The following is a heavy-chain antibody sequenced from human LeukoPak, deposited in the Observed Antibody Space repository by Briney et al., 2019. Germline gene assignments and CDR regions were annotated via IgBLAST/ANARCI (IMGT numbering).Heavy chain of an antibody. CDR1: GFTFSSYA. V-gene: IGHV3-23*01. J-gene: IGHJ4*02. CDR2: ISGGGGST. D-gene: IGHD1-26*01. CDR3: ARDIPRGATHLDY. Sequence: GGSLRLSCAASGFTFSSYAMSWVRQAPGKGLEWVSAISGGGGSTYYADSVKGRFTISRDNAENSLYLQMNILRVEDTAVYFCARDIPRGATHLDYWGQGTLVTVSA.